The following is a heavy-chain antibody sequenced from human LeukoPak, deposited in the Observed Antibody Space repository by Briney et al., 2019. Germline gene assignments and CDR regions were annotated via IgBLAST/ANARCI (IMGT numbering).Heavy chain of an antibody. CDR3: ARDIAPSGSWWFDS. J-gene: IGHJ5*01. Sequence: ASVKVSCKASGYTFTEYYIHWLRQAPGQGLEWMGWVTPSTGDTFYAQNFRGRVTMTRDTSISTAYMQLGGLKSDDTAAYYCARDIAPSGSWWFDSWGQGTLVSVSS. CDR1: GYTFTEYY. CDR2: VTPSTGDT. D-gene: IGHD6-13*01. V-gene: IGHV1-2*02.